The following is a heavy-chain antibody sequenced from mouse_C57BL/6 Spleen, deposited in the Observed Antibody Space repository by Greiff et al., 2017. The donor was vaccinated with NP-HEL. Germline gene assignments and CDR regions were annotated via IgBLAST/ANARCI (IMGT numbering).Heavy chain of an antibody. V-gene: IGHV1-82*01. CDR2: IYSGVGDT. J-gene: IGHJ2*01. CDR3: ASPTVVATSFDY. Sequence: VKLMESGPELVKPGVSVKISCKASGYAFSSSWMNWVKQRPGKGLAWIGRIYSGVGDTNYNGKFKGKATLTADKSSSTAYMQLSSLTSEDSAVYFCASPTVVATSFDYWGQGTTLTVSS. D-gene: IGHD1-1*01. CDR1: GYAFSSSW.